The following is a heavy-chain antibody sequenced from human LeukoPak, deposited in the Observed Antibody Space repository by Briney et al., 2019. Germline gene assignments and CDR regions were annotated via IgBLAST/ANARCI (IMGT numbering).Heavy chain of an antibody. Sequence: GGSLRLSCAVSGFIFSSSGIHWVRQAPGKGLVWVAGISYDGSEKYYAESVKGRFTISRDNSKTTVYLQMNSLKIEDTAVYYCAKDLLAVTAPKAYFDFWGQGTLVTVSS. V-gene: IGHV3-30*18. CDR1: GFIFSSSG. J-gene: IGHJ4*02. D-gene: IGHD2-21*02. CDR3: AKDLLAVTAPKAYFDF. CDR2: ISYDGSEK.